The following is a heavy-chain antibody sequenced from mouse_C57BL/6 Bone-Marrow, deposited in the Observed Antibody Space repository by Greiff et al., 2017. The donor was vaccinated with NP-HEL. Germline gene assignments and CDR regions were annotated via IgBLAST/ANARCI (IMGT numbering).Heavy chain of an antibody. CDR1: GYAFSSSW. V-gene: IGHV1-82*01. CDR3: APLDSSGYGFAY. CDR2: IYPGDGDT. J-gene: IGHJ3*01. D-gene: IGHD3-2*02. Sequence: QVQLKESGPELVKPGASVKISCKASGYAFSSSWMNWVKQRPGKGLEWIGRIYPGDGDTNYNGKFKGKATLTADKSSSTAYMQLRSLTSEDSAVYFCAPLDSSGYGFAYWGQGTLVTVSA.